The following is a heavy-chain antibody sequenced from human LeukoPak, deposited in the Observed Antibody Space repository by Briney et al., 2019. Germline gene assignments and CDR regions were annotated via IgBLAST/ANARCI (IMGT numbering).Heavy chain of an antibody. CDR2: ISGSGGST. CDR1: GFTFSSYA. V-gene: IGHV3-23*01. J-gene: IGHJ4*02. Sequence: GGSLRLSCAASGFTFSSYAMSWVRQAPGKGLEWVSAISGSGGSTYYADSVKGRFTISRDNSKNTLYLQMNSLRAEDTAVYYCAKDQGEYYYDSSGSAYWGQGTLATVSS. D-gene: IGHD3-22*01. CDR3: AKDQGEYYYDSSGSAY.